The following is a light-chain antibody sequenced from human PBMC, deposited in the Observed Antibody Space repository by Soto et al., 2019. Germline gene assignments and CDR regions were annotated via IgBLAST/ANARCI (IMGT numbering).Light chain of an antibody. CDR3: QQRGEWPPGAT. CDR1: LSISNS. Sequence: EIVLTHAPSTLALSPVERATLSCSASLSISNSLAWYQQKPGQAPRLLIYEASNRATGIPARFSGSGSGTDFTLTISSLEPEDFAVYYCQQRGEWPPGATFGQGTRLEIK. V-gene: IGKV3-11*01. J-gene: IGKJ5*01. CDR2: EAS.